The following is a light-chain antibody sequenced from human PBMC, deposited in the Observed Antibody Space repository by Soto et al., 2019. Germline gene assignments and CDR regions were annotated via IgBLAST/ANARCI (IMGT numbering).Light chain of an antibody. Sequence: IQMTESPSSLSASVGDRVTITCRASQNIDIFLNWYHQKPGRAPNLLIYGASTLQNGVPSRFSGSGSGTDFTLTISSLEPEDFAVYHCLQRSIGFTFGPGTKVDIK. CDR3: LQRSIGFT. J-gene: IGKJ3*01. V-gene: IGKV1-39*01. CDR1: QNIDIF. CDR2: GAS.